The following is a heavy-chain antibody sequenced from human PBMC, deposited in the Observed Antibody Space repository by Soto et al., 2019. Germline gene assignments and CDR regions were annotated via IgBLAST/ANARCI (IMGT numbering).Heavy chain of an antibody. CDR3: AKDPSAFYSKFVVNWFDS. D-gene: IGHD4-4*01. V-gene: IGHV3-9*01. CDR2: ISSNSDNL. CDR1: RFTFGDYA. Sequence: GGSLRLSCVASRFTFGDYAMHWVRQAPGKGLEWVAGISSNSDNLGYGDSVKGRFTISRDNAKKSLYLQMNSLRPDDTAMYYCAKDPSAFYSKFVVNWFDSWGRGTRVTVSS. J-gene: IGHJ5*01.